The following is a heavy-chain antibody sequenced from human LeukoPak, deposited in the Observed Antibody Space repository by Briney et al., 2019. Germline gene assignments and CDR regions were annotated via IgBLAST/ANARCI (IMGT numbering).Heavy chain of an antibody. D-gene: IGHD1/OR15-1a*01. CDR3: AREGPINNGDLDY. J-gene: IGHJ4*02. CDR2: ISSSGSYI. CDR1: GFTFSSYS. V-gene: IGHV3-21*01. Sequence: GGSLRLFCAASGFTFSSYSMKWVRQAPGRGLEWVSSISSSGSYIFHADSVKGRFTISRDNAKNSLYLQMNSLRAEDTAVYYCAREGPINNGDLDYWGQGTLVTVSS.